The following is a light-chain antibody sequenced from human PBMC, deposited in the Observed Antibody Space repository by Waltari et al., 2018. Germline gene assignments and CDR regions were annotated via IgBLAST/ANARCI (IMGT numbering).Light chain of an antibody. J-gene: IGLJ3*02. Sequence: QSALTQPASVSGSPGQSITISCPGTSIDVGKYNLIAWYKQHPGKAPKVMIYEVSKRPSGVSNRFSGSKSGNTASLTISGLQAEDEADYYCCSYVRSTWVFGGGTKLTVL. CDR1: SIDVGKYNL. CDR3: CSYVRSTWV. CDR2: EVS. V-gene: IGLV2-23*02.